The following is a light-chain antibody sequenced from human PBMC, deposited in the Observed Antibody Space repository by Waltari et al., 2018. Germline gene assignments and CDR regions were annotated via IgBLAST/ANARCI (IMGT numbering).Light chain of an antibody. J-gene: IGLJ3*02. CDR1: SANMGDNY. CDR3: ATWDDSLSGWV. Sequence: QSVLTQLPAASGTPGQGVTTSCSGSSANMGDNYVYWYQQFPGTSPKLPIHRNNQRPSGVPDRFSGSKSGTSAFLVISGLWSEDEADYHCATWDDSLSGWVFGGGTKVTVL. CDR2: RNN. V-gene: IGLV1-47*03.